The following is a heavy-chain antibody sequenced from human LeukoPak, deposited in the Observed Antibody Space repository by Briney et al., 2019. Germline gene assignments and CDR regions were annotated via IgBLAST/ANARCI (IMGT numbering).Heavy chain of an antibody. D-gene: IGHD7-27*01. CDR3: ARELGRNSFDI. Sequence: GSVKVSCKASGYTFTDNHMYWIRQAPGQGPDCMGWINANSGVTNYAQKFQGRITMTRDTSISTAYMELSRLTSDDTAIYFCARELGRNSFDIWGQGTMVTV. CDR1: GYTFTDNH. CDR2: INANSGVT. J-gene: IGHJ3*02. V-gene: IGHV1-2*02.